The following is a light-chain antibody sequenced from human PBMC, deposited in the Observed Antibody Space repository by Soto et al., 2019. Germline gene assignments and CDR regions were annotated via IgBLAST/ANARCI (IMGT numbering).Light chain of an antibody. CDR3: MQGTQWPWT. CDR2: EVS. CDR1: QSLVYSDGNTY. Sequence: DVDMPQSPLSLPVTLGQPASISCRASQSLVYSDGNTYLNWFHQRPGQSPRRLIYEVSNRESGVPDRFSGSGSGTDFTLKISRVEAEDVGVYYWMQGTQWPWTFGQGTKVEIK. V-gene: IGKV2-30*01. J-gene: IGKJ1*01.